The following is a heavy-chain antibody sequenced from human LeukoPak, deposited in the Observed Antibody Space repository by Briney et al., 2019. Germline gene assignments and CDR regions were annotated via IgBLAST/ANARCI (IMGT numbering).Heavy chain of an antibody. V-gene: IGHV4-59*01. CDR2: IYYSGST. Sequence: SETLSLTCTVSGGSISSYYWSWIRQPPGKGLGWIGYIYYSGSTNYNPSLKSRVTLSVDTSKSQFSLKLSSVTAADTAVYYCARVGYSGYGYNFDNWGQGTLVTVSS. J-gene: IGHJ4*02. CDR3: ARVGYSGYGYNFDN. CDR1: GGSISSYY. D-gene: IGHD5-12*01.